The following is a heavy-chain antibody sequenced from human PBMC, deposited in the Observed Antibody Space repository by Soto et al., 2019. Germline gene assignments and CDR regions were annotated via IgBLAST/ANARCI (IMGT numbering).Heavy chain of an antibody. V-gene: IGHV1-58*01. CDR2: IVVGSGNT. CDR3: TTEKISDGGLWRLRYYFDS. CDR1: GFTFTSSA. J-gene: IGHJ4*02. Sequence: SVKVSCKASGFTFTSSAVQWVRQARGQRLEWIGWIVVGSGNTNYAQKYQERVTIPEDTSNNTVYMELSSLSFEDTAVFYFTTEKISDGGLWRLRYYFDSWGQGTLVTVSS. D-gene: IGHD2-21*01.